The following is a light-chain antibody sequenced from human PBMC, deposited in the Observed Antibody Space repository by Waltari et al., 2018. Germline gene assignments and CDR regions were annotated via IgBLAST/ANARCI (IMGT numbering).Light chain of an antibody. CDR2: QDT. Sequence: SYELTQPPSVSVSPGQTASITCSGDKLGDKYACWYQQKPGQSPVLVIYQDTKRPSGIPERFAGSNSGNTATLTISGTQAMDEADYYCQACDRGTGVFGTGTKVTVL. V-gene: IGLV3-1*01. CDR3: QACDRGTGV. CDR1: KLGDKY. J-gene: IGLJ1*01.